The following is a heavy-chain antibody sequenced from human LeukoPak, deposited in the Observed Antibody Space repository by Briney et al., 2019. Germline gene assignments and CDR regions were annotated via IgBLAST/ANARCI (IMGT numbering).Heavy chain of an antibody. CDR2: INHSGST. V-gene: IGHV4-34*01. J-gene: IGHJ6*03. Sequence: SETLSLTCAVYGGSFSGYYWSWIRQPPGKGLEWIGEINHSGSTNYNPSLKSRVTISVDTSKNQFSLKLSSVTAADTAVYYCVRWARSYGLIYYYYYMDVWGKGTTVTVSS. CDR1: GGSFSGYY. CDR3: VRWARSYGLIYYYYYMDV. D-gene: IGHD1-26*01.